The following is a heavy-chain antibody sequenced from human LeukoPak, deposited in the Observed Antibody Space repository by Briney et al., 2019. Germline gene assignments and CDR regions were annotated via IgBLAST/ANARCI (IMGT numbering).Heavy chain of an antibody. CDR1: GGSISSYY. Sequence: SETLSLTCTVSGGSISSYYWSWIRQPPGKGLEWIGYIYYSGSTNYNPSLKSRVTISVDTSKNQFSLKLSSVTAADTAVYYCARDRGGAYGSGSYYSRWGQGTLVTVSS. D-gene: IGHD3-10*01. CDR2: IYYSGST. J-gene: IGHJ4*02. CDR3: ARDRGGAYGSGSYYSR. V-gene: IGHV4-59*01.